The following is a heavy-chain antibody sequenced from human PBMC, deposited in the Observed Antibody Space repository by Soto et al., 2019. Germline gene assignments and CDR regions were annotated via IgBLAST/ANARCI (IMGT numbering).Heavy chain of an antibody. CDR3: ARELPILTGYYKGYFDY. CDR1: GFTFRSYG. Sequence: GGSLGLSCAASGFTFRSYGMHWVRQAPGKGLEGVAVIWYDGSNKYYADSVKGRFTISRDNSKNTLYLQMNSLRAEDTAVYYCARELPILTGYYKGYFDYWGQGTLVTVSS. V-gene: IGHV3-33*01. D-gene: IGHD3-9*01. J-gene: IGHJ4*02. CDR2: IWYDGSNK.